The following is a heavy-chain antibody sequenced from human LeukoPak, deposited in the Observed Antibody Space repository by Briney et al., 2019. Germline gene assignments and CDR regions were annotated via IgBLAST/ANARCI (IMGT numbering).Heavy chain of an antibody. CDR3: ARDRKGDYDHVLGSYRYRKNDAFDI. Sequence: TSETLSLTCTVSGGSISSSSYYWGWIRQPPGKGLEWIGSIYYSGSTYYNPSLKSQVTMSVDTSKNQFSVKLSSVTGADTAVYYCARDRKGDYDHVLGSYRYRKNDAFDIWGQGAMVTVSS. V-gene: IGHV4-39*07. J-gene: IGHJ3*02. D-gene: IGHD3-16*02. CDR2: IYYSGST. CDR1: GGSISSSSYY.